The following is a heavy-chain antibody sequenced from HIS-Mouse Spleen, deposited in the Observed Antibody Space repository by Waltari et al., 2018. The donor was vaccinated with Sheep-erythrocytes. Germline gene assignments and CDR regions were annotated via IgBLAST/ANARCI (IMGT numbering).Heavy chain of an antibody. CDR1: GFTFSSYS. J-gene: IGHJ3*02. Sequence: EVQLVESGGGLVKPGGSLRLSCAASGFTFSSYSMNWVRQAQGKGLEWVPSISSNRSYIYYADSVKGRLTISRDNAKNSLYLQMNSLRAEDTAVYYCARDTGTDAFDIWGQGTMVTVSS. CDR3: ARDTGTDAFDI. V-gene: IGHV3-21*01. CDR2: ISSNRSYI. D-gene: IGHD1-1*01.